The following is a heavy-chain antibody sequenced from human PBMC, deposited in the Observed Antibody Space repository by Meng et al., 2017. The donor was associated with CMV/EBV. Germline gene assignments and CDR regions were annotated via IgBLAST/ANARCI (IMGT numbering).Heavy chain of an antibody. V-gene: IGHV3-74*01. CDR2: INNDGSST. D-gene: IGHD7-27*01. CDR1: GFTFSSYC. CDR3: ARDRLLGWFDP. J-gene: IGHJ5*02. Sequence: VQLEQSWGGLVQPVGSLRLSCAASGFTFSSYCRHCVRRPPGKGLVWVSRINNDGSSTSYADSLKGQFTISGDNAKNTVYLQMSSLRAEDTAVYYCARDRLLGWFDPWGQGTLVTVSS.